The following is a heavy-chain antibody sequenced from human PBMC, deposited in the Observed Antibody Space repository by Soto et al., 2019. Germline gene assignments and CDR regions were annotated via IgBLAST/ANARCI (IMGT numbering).Heavy chain of an antibody. V-gene: IGHV1-69*13. CDR1: GGTFSIYA. CDR3: ARGDSSYHSSGYYGLFPNLDY. Sequence: SVNVYCKASGGTFSIYAISWVREAPGQGPEWMGGIIPIFGTANYAQKFQGRVTITADESTSTDYMELSSLRSEDTAVYYCARGDSSYHSSGYYGLFPNLDYWGQGTLVTVSS. J-gene: IGHJ4*02. CDR2: IIPIFGTA. D-gene: IGHD3-22*01.